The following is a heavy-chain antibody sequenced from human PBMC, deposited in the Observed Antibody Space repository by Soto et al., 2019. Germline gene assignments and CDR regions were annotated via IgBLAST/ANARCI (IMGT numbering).Heavy chain of an antibody. Sequence: SVKVYCKASGGTFSSYAISWVRQAPGQGLEWMGGIIPIFGTANYAQKFQGRVTITADKSTSTAYMELSSLRSEDTAVYYCARDLSIAAQWYAFDIWGQGTMVTVSS. J-gene: IGHJ3*02. CDR3: ARDLSIAAQWYAFDI. CDR2: IIPIFGTA. CDR1: GGTFSSYA. V-gene: IGHV1-69*06. D-gene: IGHD6-6*01.